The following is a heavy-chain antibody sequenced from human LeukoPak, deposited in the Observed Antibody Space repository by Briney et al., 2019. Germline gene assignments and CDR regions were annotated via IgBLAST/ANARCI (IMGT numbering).Heavy chain of an antibody. J-gene: IGHJ4*02. V-gene: IGHV4-38-2*02. Sequence: SETLSLTCSVSSYSISSGYYWGWIRQPPGKGLEWIGSIYYSGSTYYNPSLKSRVTISVDTFKNQFSLKLSSVTAADTAVYYCARRPTPFYYYGSGTFDYWGQGTLVTVSS. D-gene: IGHD3-10*01. CDR3: ARRPTPFYYYGSGTFDY. CDR1: SYSISSGYY. CDR2: IYYSGST.